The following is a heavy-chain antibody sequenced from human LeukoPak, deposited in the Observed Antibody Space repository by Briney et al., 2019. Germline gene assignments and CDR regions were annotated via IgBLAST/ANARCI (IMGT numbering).Heavy chain of an antibody. J-gene: IGHJ4*02. D-gene: IGHD3-22*01. CDR1: GYSFISYW. V-gene: IGHV5-51*01. CDR3: ARAYYVDSSGYFPFDN. Sequence: GESLKISCKASGYSFISYWIGWVRQMPGKGLEWMGIIYPGDSDTRYSPSFQGQVTISVDKSFSTAYLQLSSLEASDTAMYYCARAYYVDSSGYFPFDNWGQGTLVTVSS. CDR2: IYPGDSDT.